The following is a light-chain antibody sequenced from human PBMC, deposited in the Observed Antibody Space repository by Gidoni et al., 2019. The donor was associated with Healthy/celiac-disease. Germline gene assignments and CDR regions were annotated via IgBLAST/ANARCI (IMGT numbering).Light chain of an antibody. CDR1: QSVSSN. CDR3: QQYHNWQWT. V-gene: IGKV3-15*01. Sequence: EIVMTQSPATLSVSPGERATLSCRASQSVSSNLAWYQQKPGQAPRLLIYGASTRATGIPARFSGSGSWTEFTLTISSLQSEDFAVYYCQQYHNWQWTFGQGTKVEIK. J-gene: IGKJ1*01. CDR2: GAS.